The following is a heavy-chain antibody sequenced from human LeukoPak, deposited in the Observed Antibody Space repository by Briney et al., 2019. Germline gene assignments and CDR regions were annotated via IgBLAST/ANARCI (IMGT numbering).Heavy chain of an antibody. D-gene: IGHD5-12*01. CDR3: ARQDVATSHDAFDI. Sequence: SETLSLTCTVSGGSISSYYWTWIRQPPGKGLEWIGYIYYNGSTNYNPSLKSRVTISVDTSKNQFSLKLSSVTAADTAVYYCARQDVATSHDAFDIWGQGTMVTVSS. CDR2: IYYNGST. J-gene: IGHJ3*02. V-gene: IGHV4-59*08. CDR1: GGSISSYY.